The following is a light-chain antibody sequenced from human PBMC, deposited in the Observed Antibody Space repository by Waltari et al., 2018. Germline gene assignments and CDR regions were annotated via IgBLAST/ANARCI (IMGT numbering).Light chain of an antibody. CDR2: AAS. V-gene: IGKV1-9*01. Sequence: DIQLTQSPSFLSASVGDRVTITCRASQDISHYLAWYHLRPGKAPKLLIYAASTLQGGVPSRFSDSGSGTDFTLTISSLQPEDFATYYCEHFNNYPLTFGGGTKVEIK. CDR1: QDISHY. CDR3: EHFNNYPLT. J-gene: IGKJ4*01.